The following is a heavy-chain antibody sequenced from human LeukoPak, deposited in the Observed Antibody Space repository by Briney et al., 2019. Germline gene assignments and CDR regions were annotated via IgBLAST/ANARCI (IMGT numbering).Heavy chain of an antibody. CDR1: GFTFSDYS. Sequence: GGSLRLSCAASGFTFSDYSMNWVRQAPGKGPEWLSSISGTQNFIYYADSVKGRFTMSRDNAKNSLYLQMNSLRAEDTAVYYCARDRPSWFAFWGQGTLVTVSS. CDR3: ARDRPSWFAF. J-gene: IGHJ4*02. V-gene: IGHV3-21*06. D-gene: IGHD3-10*01. CDR2: ISGTQNFI.